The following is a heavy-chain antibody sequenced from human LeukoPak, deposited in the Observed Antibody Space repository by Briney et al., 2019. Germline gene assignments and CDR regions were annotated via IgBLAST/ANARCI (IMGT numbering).Heavy chain of an antibody. CDR2: IYYSGST. J-gene: IGHJ4*02. Sequence: KPSETLSLTCTVSGGSISSHYWSWIRQPPGKGLEWIGYIYYSGSTNYNPSLKSRVTMSVDTSKNQFSLKLSSVTAADTAVYYCARDRGEPFDYWGQGTLATVSS. CDR3: ARDRGEPFDY. D-gene: IGHD4-17*01. CDR1: GGSISSHY. V-gene: IGHV4-59*11.